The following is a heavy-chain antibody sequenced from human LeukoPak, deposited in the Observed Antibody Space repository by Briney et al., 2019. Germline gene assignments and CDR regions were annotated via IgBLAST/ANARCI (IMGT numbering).Heavy chain of an antibody. CDR1: GFTFSSYG. CDR2: ISSRSATI. CDR3: ARDPLSSSSFDL. V-gene: IGHV3-48*01. D-gene: IGHD6-13*01. J-gene: IGHJ4*02. Sequence: GGTLRLSCAASGFTFSSYGMSWVRQAPGKGLEWVSYISSRSATIYYADSVKGRFTISRDNAKNSLYLQMNSLRAEDTAVYYCARDPLSSSSFDLWGQGTLVTVSS.